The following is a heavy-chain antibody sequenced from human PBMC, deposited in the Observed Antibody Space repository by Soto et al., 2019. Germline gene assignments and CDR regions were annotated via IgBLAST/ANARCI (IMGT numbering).Heavy chain of an antibody. J-gene: IGHJ4*02. D-gene: IGHD2-15*01. Sequence: EVQLVESGGGLVKPGGSLRLSCAASGFTFSTYSMNWVRQAPGQGLEWVADITSSSSVRFYADSVKGRFTISRDDAKNSLYLQMDSLTAEDTGVYYCARDLGVALATLTLDYWGQGTLVTVSS. CDR1: GFTFSTYS. V-gene: IGHV3-21*01. CDR3: ARDLGVALATLTLDY. CDR2: ITSSSSVR.